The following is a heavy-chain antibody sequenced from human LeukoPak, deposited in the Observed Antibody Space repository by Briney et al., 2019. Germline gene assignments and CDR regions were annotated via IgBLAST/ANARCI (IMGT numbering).Heavy chain of an antibody. CDR3: ARDGLRIAAASKRTEDLYAFDI. J-gene: IGHJ3*02. CDR2: INSDGSST. CDR1: GFTFSSYW. V-gene: IGHV3-74*01. Sequence: GGSLRLSCAASGFTFSSYWMHWVRQAPGKGLVWVSRINSDGSSTSYADSVKGRFTISRDNAKNTLYLQMNSLRAEDTAVYYCARDGLRIAAASKRTEDLYAFDIWGQGTMATVSS. D-gene: IGHD6-13*01.